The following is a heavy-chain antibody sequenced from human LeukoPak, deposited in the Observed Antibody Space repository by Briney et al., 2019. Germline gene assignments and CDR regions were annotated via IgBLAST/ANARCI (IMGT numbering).Heavy chain of an antibody. CDR2: IYHSGST. CDR1: GGSISSSNW. J-gene: IGHJ5*02. CDR3: ARDRNSYGLNWFDP. Sequence: SETLSLTCAVSGGSISSSNWWSWVRQPPGKGLEWIGEIYHSGSTNYNPSLKSRVTISVDKSKNQFSLKLSSVTAADTAVYYCARDRNSYGLNWFDPWGQGTLVTVSS. V-gene: IGHV4-4*02. D-gene: IGHD5-18*01.